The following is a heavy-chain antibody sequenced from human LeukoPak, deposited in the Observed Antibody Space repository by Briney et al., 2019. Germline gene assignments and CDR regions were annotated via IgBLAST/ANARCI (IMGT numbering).Heavy chain of an antibody. CDR2: IYHSGST. CDR1: GYSISSGYY. D-gene: IGHD3-22*01. J-gene: IGHJ3*02. Sequence: PSETLSLTCTVSGYSISSGYYWGWIRQPPGKGLEWIGSIYHSGSTYYNPSLKSRVTISVDTSRDQFSLRLSSVTAADTAVYYCARQGGYLLHDTFDIWGQGTMVTVSS. CDR3: ARQGGYLLHDTFDI. V-gene: IGHV4-38-2*02.